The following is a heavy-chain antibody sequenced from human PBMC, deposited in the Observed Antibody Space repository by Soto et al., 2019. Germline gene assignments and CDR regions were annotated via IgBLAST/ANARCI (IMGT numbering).Heavy chain of an antibody. Sequence: QVQLQESGPGLVKPSETLSLTCTVSGDSISSYYWSWIRQPPGKGLEWVGYISYTGSTSYNPSLASRATISLDTSKNQVSLSLNSVTVADPAVYYCASVGELPVWFDPGGRGTLVTVSS. V-gene: IGHV4-59*13. J-gene: IGHJ5*02. D-gene: IGHD3-10*01. CDR2: ISYTGST. CDR1: GDSISSYY. CDR3: ASVGELPVWFDP.